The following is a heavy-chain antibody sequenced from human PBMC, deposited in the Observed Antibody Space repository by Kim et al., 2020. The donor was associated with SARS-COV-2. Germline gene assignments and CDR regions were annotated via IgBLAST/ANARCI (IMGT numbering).Heavy chain of an antibody. Sequence: GGSLRLSCAASGFTFSSYWMHWVRQAPGKGLVWVSRINSDGSSTSYADSVKGRFTISRDNAKNTLYLQMNSLRAEDTAVYYCASLYYDSSGHILWGQGTLVTVSS. CDR2: INSDGSST. J-gene: IGHJ4*02. V-gene: IGHV3-74*01. D-gene: IGHD3-22*01. CDR1: GFTFSSYW. CDR3: ASLYYDSSGHIL.